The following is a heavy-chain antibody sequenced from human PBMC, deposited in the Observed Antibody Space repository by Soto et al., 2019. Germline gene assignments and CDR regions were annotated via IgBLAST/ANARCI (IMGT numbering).Heavy chain of an antibody. CDR1: GFTFSSYS. J-gene: IGHJ6*02. Sequence: EVQLVESGGGLVKPGGSLRLSCAASGFTFSSYSMNWVRQAPGKGLEWVSSISTSSTYIYYADSLKGRFTISRDNAKNLLYLQLNSLKAEDTAVYFCARVYGDYWGDFYYGMAVWGQGTTVTVSS. CDR3: ARVYGDYWGDFYYGMAV. CDR2: ISTSSTYI. D-gene: IGHD4-17*01. V-gene: IGHV3-21*01.